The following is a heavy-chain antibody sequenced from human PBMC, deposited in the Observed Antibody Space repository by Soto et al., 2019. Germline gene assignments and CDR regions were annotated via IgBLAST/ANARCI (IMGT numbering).Heavy chain of an antibody. J-gene: IGHJ3*01. Sequence: QLQESGPGLVKPSGTLSLNCAVSGGSITSSSWWTWVRQSPRKGLEWIGEFYQAGSPNYNPSFESRVMILEDRSKNFFSLTLPSVTAADTAMYYCARGSSFRGDFDVWGPGIMVTVSS. D-gene: IGHD2-21*01. CDR2: FYQAGSP. V-gene: IGHV4-4*02. CDR3: ARGSSFRGDFDV. CDR1: GGSITSSSW.